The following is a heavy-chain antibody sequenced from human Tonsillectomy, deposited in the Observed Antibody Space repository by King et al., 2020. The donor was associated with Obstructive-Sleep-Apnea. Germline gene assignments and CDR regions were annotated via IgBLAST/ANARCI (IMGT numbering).Heavy chain of an antibody. J-gene: IGHJ3*02. D-gene: IGHD3-22*01. Sequence: VQLVESGAEVKKPGSSVKVSCKASGGTFSSYAISWVLQAPGQGLEWMGGIIPIFGTANYAQKFQGRVTITADESTSTAYMELSSLRSEDTAVYYCARETYDSSGEDAFDIWGQGTMVTVSS. CDR1: GGTFSSYA. CDR3: ARETYDSSGEDAFDI. CDR2: IIPIFGTA. V-gene: IGHV1-69*01.